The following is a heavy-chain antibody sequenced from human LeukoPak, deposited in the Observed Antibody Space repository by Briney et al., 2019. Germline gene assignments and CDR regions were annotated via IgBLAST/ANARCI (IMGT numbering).Heavy chain of an antibody. CDR2: ISSSSSYI. V-gene: IGHV3-21*01. J-gene: IGHJ3*02. D-gene: IGHD1-26*01. CDR3: ARSGRGGAFDI. CDR1: GFTFSSYS. Sequence: GGSLRLSCAASGFTFSSYSMNWVRQAPGKGLEWVSSISSSSSYIYYADSVKGRFTISGDNAKNTQYLQMSSLRAEDTAVYYCARSGRGGAFDIWGQGTMVTVSS.